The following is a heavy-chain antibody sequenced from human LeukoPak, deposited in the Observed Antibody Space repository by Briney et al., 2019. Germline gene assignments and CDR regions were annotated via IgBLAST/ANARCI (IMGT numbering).Heavy chain of an antibody. CDR1: GFTFSSYS. J-gene: IGHJ4*02. D-gene: IGHD1-14*01. CDR3: ARTTVFDY. V-gene: IGHV3-48*02. CDR2: ISSSGSTT. Sequence: PGGSLRLSCATSGFTFSSYSMSWVRQAPGKGLEWVSYISSSGSTTYYAASVKGRFIISRDNARKSVSLQMNSLRDEDTAVYYCARTTVFDYWGQGTLVTVSS.